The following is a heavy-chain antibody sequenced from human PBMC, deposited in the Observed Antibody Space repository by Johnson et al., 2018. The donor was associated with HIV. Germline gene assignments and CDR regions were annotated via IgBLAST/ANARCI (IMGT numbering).Heavy chain of an antibody. CDR1: GFIFDDYA. Sequence: VLLVESGGGLVQPGRSLRLSCAASGFIFDDYAMHWVRQSLPGRGLEWVSGVSWNGGSTGYADSVKGRFTISRDNAKNSLYLQMNSLRAEDTALYYCARDEEGYCSGGSCYANAFDIWGQGTMVTVSS. J-gene: IGHJ3*02. D-gene: IGHD2-15*01. CDR2: VSWNGGST. CDR3: ARDEEGYCSGGSCYANAFDI. V-gene: IGHV3-9*01.